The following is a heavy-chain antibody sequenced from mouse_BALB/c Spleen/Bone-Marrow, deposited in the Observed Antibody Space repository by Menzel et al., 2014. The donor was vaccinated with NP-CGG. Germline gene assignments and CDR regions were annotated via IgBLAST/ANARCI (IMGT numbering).Heavy chain of an antibody. CDR3: AGTYFDY. Sequence: QVHVKQSGAELVKPGASVKLSCKASGYTFTSYWMHWVKQRPGQGLEWIGEINPSNGRTNYNEKFKSKATPTVDKSSSTAYMQLSSLTSEDSAVYYCAGTYFDYWGQGTTLTVSS. CDR1: GYTFTSYW. CDR2: INPSNGRT. V-gene: IGHV1S81*02. J-gene: IGHJ2*01.